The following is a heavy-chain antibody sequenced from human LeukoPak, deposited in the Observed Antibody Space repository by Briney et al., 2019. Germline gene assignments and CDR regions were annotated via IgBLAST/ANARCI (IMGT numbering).Heavy chain of an antibody. V-gene: IGHV1-2*02. CDR3: ARRXLSGSGSAPGY. CDR2: INPNSGGT. D-gene: IGHD3-10*01. Sequence: GASVKVSCKASGYTFTGYYMHWVRQAPGQGLEWMGWINPNSGGTNYAQKFQGRVTMTRDTSISTAYMELSRLRSDDTAVYYCARRXLSGSGSAPGYWGQGTLVTVSS. J-gene: IGHJ4*02. CDR1: GYTFTGYY.